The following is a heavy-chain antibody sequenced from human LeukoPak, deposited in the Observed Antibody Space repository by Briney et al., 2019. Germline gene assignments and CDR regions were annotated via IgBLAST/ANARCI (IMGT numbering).Heavy chain of an antibody. CDR3: ARQRETTVTTLGY. CDR1: GGSISSSSYY. Sequence: PSETLSLTCTVSGGSISSSSYYWCWIRQPPGKGLEWIGSIYYSGSTYYNPSLKSRVTISVDTSKNQFSLKLSSVTAADTAVYYCARQRETTVTTLGYWGQGTLVTVSS. V-gene: IGHV4-39*01. J-gene: IGHJ4*02. D-gene: IGHD4-11*01. CDR2: IYYSGST.